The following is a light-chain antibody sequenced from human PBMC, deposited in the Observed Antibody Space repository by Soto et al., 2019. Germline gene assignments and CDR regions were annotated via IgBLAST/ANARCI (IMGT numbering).Light chain of an antibody. CDR1: SSDVGGYKY. CDR2: EVN. J-gene: IGLJ1*01. CDR3: SSYAGSNIDYV. Sequence: ALTQPPSASGSPGQSVTISCTGTSSDVGGYKYVSWYQQHPGKAPKLLIYEVNKRPSGVPDRFSGSKSGNTASLTVSGLQAEDEADYYCSSYAGSNIDYVFGTGTKVTVL. V-gene: IGLV2-8*01.